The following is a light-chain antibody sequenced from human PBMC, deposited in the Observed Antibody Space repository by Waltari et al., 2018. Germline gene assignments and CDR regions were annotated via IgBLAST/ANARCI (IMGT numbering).Light chain of an antibody. V-gene: IGKV3-20*01. CDR2: GAS. CDR3: QQYDGSIVT. J-gene: IGKJ4*01. Sequence: IVLTQSPDTLSLSPGQRATLSCRASQTINNNFLAWYQQKPGQHPRLLIDGASRRATGFPDRFSGSGSGTDFTLTISRLEPEDVAVYYCQQYDGSIVTFGGGTKVEI. CDR1: QTINNNF.